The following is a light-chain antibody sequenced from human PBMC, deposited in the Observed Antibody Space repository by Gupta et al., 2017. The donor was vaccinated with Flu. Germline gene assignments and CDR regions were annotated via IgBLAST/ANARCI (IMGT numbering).Light chain of an antibody. CDR3: MQALQAPRT. CDR1: QSLLHSSGYYY. J-gene: IGKJ3*01. Sequence: DIVVTQSPLSLPVTPGEPASISCRSSQSLLHSSGYYYLDWYLQKPGQSPQLLIYLGSNRASGVPDRFSGSGSGTDFTLKISRVEAEDVGVYYCMQALQAPRTFGPGTKVDIK. V-gene: IGKV2-28*01. CDR2: LGS.